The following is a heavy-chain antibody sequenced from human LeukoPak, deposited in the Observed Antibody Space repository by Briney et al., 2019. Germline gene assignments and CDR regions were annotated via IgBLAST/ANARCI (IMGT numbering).Heavy chain of an antibody. J-gene: IGHJ6*02. V-gene: IGHV1-18*01. Sequence: ASVKVSCKASGYTFTGYGISWVRQAPGQGLEWMGWISAYNGNTNYAQKLQGRVTMTTDTSTSTAYMELRSLRSDDTAVYYCARVYYGSGSYYNAYYYYGMDVWGQGTTVTVSS. CDR1: GYTFTGYG. D-gene: IGHD3-10*01. CDR3: ARVYYGSGSYYNAYYYYGMDV. CDR2: ISAYNGNT.